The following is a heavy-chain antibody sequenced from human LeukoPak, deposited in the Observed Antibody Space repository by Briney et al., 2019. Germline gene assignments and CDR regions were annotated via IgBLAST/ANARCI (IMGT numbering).Heavy chain of an antibody. V-gene: IGHV3-48*03. CDR1: GFTFSSYE. J-gene: IGHJ4*02. CDR2: ISSSGSTI. CDR3: AKERERVLRYFDWLPTFDY. Sequence: GGSLRLSCAASGFTFSSYEMNWVRQAPGKGLEWVSYISSSGSTIYYADSVKGRFTISRDNAKNSLYLQMNSLRAEDTAVYYCAKERERVLRYFDWLPTFDYWGQGTLVTVSS. D-gene: IGHD3-9*01.